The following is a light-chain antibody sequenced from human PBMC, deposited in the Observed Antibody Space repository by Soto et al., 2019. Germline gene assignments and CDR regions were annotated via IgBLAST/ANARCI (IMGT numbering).Light chain of an antibody. CDR3: QQYNGSPYT. V-gene: IGKV3-20*01. Sequence: EIVLTQSPGTLSLSPGEGATLSCRASQSVGSIYLAWYQQKPGQAPRLLIYGASRRATGIPDRFSGSGSRTDFTLTISRLEPEDFAVYYCQQYNGSPYTFGRGTKVEI. CDR2: GAS. J-gene: IGKJ2*01. CDR1: QSVGSIY.